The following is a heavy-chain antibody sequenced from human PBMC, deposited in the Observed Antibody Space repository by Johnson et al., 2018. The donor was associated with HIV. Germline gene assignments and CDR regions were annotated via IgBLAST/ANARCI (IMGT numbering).Heavy chain of an antibody. CDR1: GFTFDDYT. CDR3: GRGMAAAN. CDR2: ISWDGGST. V-gene: IGHV3-43*01. D-gene: IGHD6-13*01. Sequence: QLVESGGGVVRPGGSLRLSCAASGFTFDDYTMHWVRQAPGKGLEWVSLISWDGGSTYYADSVKGRFTISRDNSKNTLYLQMNSLRAEDTAVYYCGRGMAAANWGQGTMVTVSS. J-gene: IGHJ3*01.